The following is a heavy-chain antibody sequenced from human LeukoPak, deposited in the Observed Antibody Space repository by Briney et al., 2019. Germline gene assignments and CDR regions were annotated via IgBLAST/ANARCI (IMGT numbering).Heavy chain of an antibody. CDR3: ARLSLLRAVADY. CDR2: FFYGGNS. J-gene: IGHJ4*02. CDR1: GGSISGSTYY. V-gene: IGHV4-39*01. Sequence: SETLSLTCTVSGGSISGSTYYWGWIRQPPGKGLEWIASFFYGGNSYYSPALKSRVTMPVDTSKNQFSLKLNSVTAADTAVYFCARLSLLRAVADYWGQGMLVTVSS. D-gene: IGHD6-19*01.